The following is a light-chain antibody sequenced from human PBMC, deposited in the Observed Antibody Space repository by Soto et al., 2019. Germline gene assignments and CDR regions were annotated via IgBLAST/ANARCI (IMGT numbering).Light chain of an antibody. CDR1: STDFVSYNR. CDR2: EAS. CDR3: SLYTSENTYV. J-gene: IGLJ1*01. V-gene: IGLV2-18*01. Sequence: QSALTQPPSVSGSPGQPVTISCTDTSTDFVSYNRVSWYQQPPGTAPKLIIYEASNRPSGVPDRFSGSKSGNTASLTISGLQAADEADYYCSLYTSENTYVFGTGTKVTVL.